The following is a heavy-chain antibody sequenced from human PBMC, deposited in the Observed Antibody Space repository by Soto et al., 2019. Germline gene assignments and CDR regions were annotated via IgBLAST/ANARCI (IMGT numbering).Heavy chain of an antibody. Sequence: PGGSLRLSCAASGFTFCSYAMHWVRQAPGKGLEWVAAISYDGSNKYYADSVKGRFTISSDNSKNTLYLQMNSLRVEDTAVYYCAREPSGYSSSPSFVPWGQGTLVTVSS. V-gene: IGHV3-30-3*01. CDR3: AREPSGYSSSPSFVP. D-gene: IGHD6-13*01. CDR2: ISYDGSNK. CDR1: GFTFCSYA. J-gene: IGHJ5*02.